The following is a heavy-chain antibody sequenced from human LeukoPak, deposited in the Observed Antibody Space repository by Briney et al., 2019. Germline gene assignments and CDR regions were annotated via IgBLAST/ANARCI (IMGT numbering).Heavy chain of an antibody. D-gene: IGHD5-24*01. Sequence: RASVKVSCKASGYTFTSYYMHWVRQAPGQGLEWMGIINFSGGTTSYPQKFQGRVTMTRETSTSTVYMELSSLRSEDTAVYYCAGRRDGSNYAAFDIWGQGTMVTVSS. CDR2: INFSGGTT. J-gene: IGHJ3*02. CDR3: AGRRDGSNYAAFDI. V-gene: IGHV1-46*01. CDR1: GYTFTSYY.